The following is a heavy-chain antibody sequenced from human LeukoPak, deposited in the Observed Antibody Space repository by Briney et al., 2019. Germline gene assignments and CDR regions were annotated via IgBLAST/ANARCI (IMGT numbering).Heavy chain of an antibody. CDR2: FDPEDGET. V-gene: IGHV1-24*01. Sequence: ASVKVSCKVSGYTLTELSMHWVRQAPGKGLEWMGGFDPEDGETIYAQKFQGRVTITRDTSASTAYMELSSLRSEDTAVYYCARGGTVNYFDYWGQGTLVTVSS. CDR1: GYTLTELS. CDR3: ARGGTVNYFDY. J-gene: IGHJ4*02. D-gene: IGHD4-17*01.